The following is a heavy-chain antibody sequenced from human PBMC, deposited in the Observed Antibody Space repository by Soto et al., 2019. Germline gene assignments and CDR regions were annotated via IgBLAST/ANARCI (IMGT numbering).Heavy chain of an antibody. CDR1: GGSISSGGYY. Sequence: PSETLSLTCTVSGGSISSGGYYWSWIRQHPGKGLEWNGYIYYSKSTFYNPSLNFRVTLSLDESKNDFSLIVDSVTAADTAVYFCASSVILTGGSYKGLIRLHYFDTWGPGTLVTVSS. CDR2: IYYSKST. D-gene: IGHD3-9*01. CDR3: ASSVILTGGSYKGLIRLHYFDT. J-gene: IGHJ4*02. V-gene: IGHV4-31*03.